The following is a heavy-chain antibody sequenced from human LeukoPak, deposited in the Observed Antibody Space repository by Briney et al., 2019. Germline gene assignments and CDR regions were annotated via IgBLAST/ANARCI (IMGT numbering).Heavy chain of an antibody. CDR3: ATWRGGPQDYMDV. Sequence: ASVKVSCKASGYTFTGYYMHWVRQAPGQGLEWMGWINPNSGGTNYAQKFQGRVTMTEDTSTDTAYMELSSLRSEDTAVYYCATWRGGPQDYMDVWGKGTTVTISS. V-gene: IGHV1-2*02. CDR1: GYTFTGYY. J-gene: IGHJ6*03. CDR2: INPNSGGT. D-gene: IGHD2-15*01.